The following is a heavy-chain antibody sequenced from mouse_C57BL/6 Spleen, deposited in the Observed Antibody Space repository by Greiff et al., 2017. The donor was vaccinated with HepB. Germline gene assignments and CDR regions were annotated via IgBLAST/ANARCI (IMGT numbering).Heavy chain of an antibody. CDR2: ISYSGST. J-gene: IGHJ4*01. CDR1: GYSITSGYD. V-gene: IGHV3-1*01. Sequence: VQLKESGPGMVKPSQSLSLTCTVTGYSITSGYDWHWIRHFPGNKLEWMGYISYSGSTNYNPSIKSRISITHDTSKNHFFLKLNSVTTEDTATYYCAREGRDYYAMDYWGQGTSVTVSS. CDR3: AREGRDYYAMDY.